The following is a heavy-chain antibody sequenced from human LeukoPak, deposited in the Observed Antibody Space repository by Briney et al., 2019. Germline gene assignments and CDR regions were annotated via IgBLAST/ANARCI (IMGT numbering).Heavy chain of an antibody. Sequence: GASVKVSCKASGGTFKNYAISWVRQAPGQGLEWMGGILPIFGTTNYAQKFQARVTITADESTSTAYMEMSSLRSEDTAVYHCGRVSCGGNCYSLIGTFDIWGQGTMVTVSS. V-gene: IGHV1-69*13. CDR2: ILPIFGTT. CDR1: GGTFKNYA. J-gene: IGHJ3*02. CDR3: GRVSCGGNCYSLIGTFDI. D-gene: IGHD2-15*01.